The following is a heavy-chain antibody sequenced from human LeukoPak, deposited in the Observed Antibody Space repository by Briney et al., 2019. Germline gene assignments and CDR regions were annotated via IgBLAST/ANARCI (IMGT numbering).Heavy chain of an antibody. D-gene: IGHD2-15*01. J-gene: IGHJ2*01. CDR3: ARDVVRYFDL. CDR1: GGSISSGSYY. CDR2: IHSSGST. Sequence: PSETLSLTCTVSGGSISSGSYYWSWVRQPAGKGLEWIGRIHSSGSTSYNPSLKSRVTMSVDTSKNQFSLKLTSVAATDTAVYYCARDVVRYFDLWGRGTLVTVSS. V-gene: IGHV4-61*02.